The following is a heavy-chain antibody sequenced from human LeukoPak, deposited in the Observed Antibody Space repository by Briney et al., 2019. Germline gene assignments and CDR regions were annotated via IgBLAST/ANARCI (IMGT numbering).Heavy chain of an antibody. CDR2: ISSSGSTI. Sequence: HPGGSLRLSCAASGFTFSSYEMNWVRQAPGQGLEWVSYISSSGSTIYYADSVKGRFTISRDNAKNLLYLQMNSLRAEDTAVYYCAELGITMIGGVWGKGTTVTISS. CDR3: AELGITMIGGV. D-gene: IGHD3-10*02. V-gene: IGHV3-48*03. CDR1: GFTFSSYE. J-gene: IGHJ6*04.